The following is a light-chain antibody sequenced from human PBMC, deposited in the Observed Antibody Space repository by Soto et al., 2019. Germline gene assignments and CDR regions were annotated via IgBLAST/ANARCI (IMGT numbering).Light chain of an antibody. V-gene: IGKV3-20*01. Sequence: EIVLTQSPGTLSLSPGERATLSCRASQSVSRSYLAWYQQKPGQAPRLLIYGASSRATGIPDRFSGSGSGTDFTLNISRLEPDDFAVYYCQQYGSSPPYTFGQGTKLEIK. CDR2: GAS. CDR3: QQYGSSPPYT. J-gene: IGKJ2*01. CDR1: QSVSRSY.